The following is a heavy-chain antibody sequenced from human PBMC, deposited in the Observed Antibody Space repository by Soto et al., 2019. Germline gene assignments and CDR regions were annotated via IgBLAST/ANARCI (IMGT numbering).Heavy chain of an antibody. CDR2: INAGKGNT. CDR1: GYTFSDYV. D-gene: IGHD3-16*01. V-gene: IGHV1-3*01. Sequence: ASVKVSCKASGYTFSDYVLHWVRQAPGQRPEWMGWINAGKGNTKYSQKFQGRVSISRDTSANIGYMELSSLRHEDTAVYYCARMILGGSYFDYWGQGTLVTVSS. CDR3: ARMILGGSYFDY. J-gene: IGHJ4*02.